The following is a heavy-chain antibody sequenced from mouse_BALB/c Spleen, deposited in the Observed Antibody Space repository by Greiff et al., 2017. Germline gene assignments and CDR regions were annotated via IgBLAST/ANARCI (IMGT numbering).Heavy chain of an antibody. Sequence: EVQLQESGGGLVKPGGSLKLSCAASGFTFSSYAMSWVRQSPEKRLEWVAEISSGGSYTYYPDTVTGRFTISRDNAKNTLYLEMSSLRSEDTAMYYCAREDDGYYGGRDAMDYWGQGTSVTVSS. J-gene: IGHJ4*01. CDR2: ISSGGSYT. CDR1: GFTFSSYA. CDR3: AREDDGYYGGRDAMDY. V-gene: IGHV5-9-4*01. D-gene: IGHD2-3*01.